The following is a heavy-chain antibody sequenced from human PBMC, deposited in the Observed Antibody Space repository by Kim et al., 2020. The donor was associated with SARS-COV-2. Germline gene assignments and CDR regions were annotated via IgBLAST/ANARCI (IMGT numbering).Heavy chain of an antibody. CDR2: IWYDGSNK. CDR3: ARARVSSWYPLDY. CDR1: GFTFSSYG. V-gene: IGHV3-33*01. D-gene: IGHD6-13*01. J-gene: IGHJ4*02. Sequence: GGSLRLSCAASGFTFSSYGMHWVRQAPGKGLEWVAVIWYDGSNKYYADSVKGRFTISRDNSKNTLYLQMNSLRAEDTAVYYCARARVSSWYPLDYWGQGTLVTVSS.